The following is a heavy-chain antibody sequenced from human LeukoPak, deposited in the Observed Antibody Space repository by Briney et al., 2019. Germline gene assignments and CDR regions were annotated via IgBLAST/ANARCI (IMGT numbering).Heavy chain of an antibody. J-gene: IGHJ6*02. Sequence: ASVKVSCKTSGYSFNSHHVHWVRQAPGQGLEWMGVKFSHDGTTSYTQNFQGRLTMTRDTSTSAVYMELSSLRSEDTAVYYCARDSGNFHYDMDVWGQGTTVIVSS. CDR3: ARDSGNFHYDMDV. V-gene: IGHV1-46*02. CDR2: KFSHDGTT. CDR1: GYSFNSHH. D-gene: IGHD3-10*01.